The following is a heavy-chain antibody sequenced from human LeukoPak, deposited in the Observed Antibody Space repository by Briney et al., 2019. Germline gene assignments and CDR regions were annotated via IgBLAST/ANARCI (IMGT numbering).Heavy chain of an antibody. CDR2: ISYDGSNK. J-gene: IGHJ4*02. CDR1: GFTFSSYD. Sequence: PGGSLRLSCAASGFTFSSYDMNWVRQAPGKGLEWKAVISYDGSNKYYADSVKGRFTISRDNSKNTLYLQMNSLRAEDTAVYYCARDLYSIAVAGGCDYWGQGTLVTVSS. V-gene: IGHV3-30*04. D-gene: IGHD6-19*01. CDR3: ARDLYSIAVAGGCDY.